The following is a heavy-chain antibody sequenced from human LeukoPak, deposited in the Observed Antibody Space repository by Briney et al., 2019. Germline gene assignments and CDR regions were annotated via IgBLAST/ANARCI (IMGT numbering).Heavy chain of an antibody. D-gene: IGHD2-8*01. CDR1: GYTFTTYG. CDR3: ARDVLPGYCTTSTCPTFDY. Sequence: ASVKVSCKASGYTFTTYGISWVRRAPGQGLEWMGWISTYYGYTKYAQKVQGRVTMTTDTSTSTAYMELRSLRPDDTAVYYCARDVLPGYCTTSTCPTFDYWGQGTLVTVSS. V-gene: IGHV1-18*01. J-gene: IGHJ4*02. CDR2: ISTYYGYT.